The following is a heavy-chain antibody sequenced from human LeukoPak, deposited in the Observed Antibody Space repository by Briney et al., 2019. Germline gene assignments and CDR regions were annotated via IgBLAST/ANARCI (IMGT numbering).Heavy chain of an antibody. CDR1: GFRLGSYS. V-gene: IGHV3-48*02. CDR2: INSGSYTI. J-gene: IGHJ3*02. D-gene: IGHD1-1*01. CDR3: ARVLLERPGIDSFDM. Sequence: GGSLRLSCGASGFRLGSYSMDWGRQAPGKGLEWVSHINSGSYTIYYADSVKGRCTISRDNAGNSLYLQMNSLRDEDTAVSYCARVLLERPGIDSFDMWGQGTMVTVSS.